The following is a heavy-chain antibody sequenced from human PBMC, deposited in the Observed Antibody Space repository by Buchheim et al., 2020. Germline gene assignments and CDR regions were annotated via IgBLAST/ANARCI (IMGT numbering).Heavy chain of an antibody. Sequence: EVQLVESGGGLVKPGGSLRLSCVGSGFTLSTYNMNWVRQAPGKGLEWVSSISSTFNSIYYADSVKGRFTNSRDNAKNSLYLEMNSLRAEDTAVYYCARDADTSSRYSRFDCWGQGTL. V-gene: IGHV3-21*01. CDR2: ISSTFNSI. CDR1: GFTLSTYN. D-gene: IGHD2-15*01. CDR3: ARDADTSSRYSRFDC. J-gene: IGHJ4*02.